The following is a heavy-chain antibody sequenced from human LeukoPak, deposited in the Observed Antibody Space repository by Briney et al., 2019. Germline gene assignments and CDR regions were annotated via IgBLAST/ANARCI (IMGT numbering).Heavy chain of an antibody. V-gene: IGHV1-18*01. CDR3: AREEGYCTGGTCYAAYYYGMDV. CDR2: ISAYKGNT. D-gene: IGHD2-15*01. J-gene: IGHJ6*02. CDR1: GYTFTSYG. Sequence: GASVKVSCKASGYTFTSYGINWVRQAPGQGLEWMGWISAYKGNTDYAQKFQGRVTMTTDTSTSIAYMELRSLRSDDTAVYYCAREEGYCTGGTCYAAYYYGMDVWGQGTTVTVSS.